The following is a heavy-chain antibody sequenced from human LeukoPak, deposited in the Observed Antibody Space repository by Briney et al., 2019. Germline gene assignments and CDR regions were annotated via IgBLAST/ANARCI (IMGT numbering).Heavy chain of an antibody. J-gene: IGHJ4*02. V-gene: IGHV3-23*01. CDR3: AKDTDSSGYVFDY. CDR1: GFTFSTYA. Sequence: GGTLRLSCAASGFTFSTYAMSWVRQAPGKGLEWVSGISDSGGSTYYADSVKGRFTISRDNSKNTLYLQMNSLRAEDTAVYYCAKDTDSSGYVFDYWGQGTLVTVSS. D-gene: IGHD3-22*01. CDR2: ISDSGGST.